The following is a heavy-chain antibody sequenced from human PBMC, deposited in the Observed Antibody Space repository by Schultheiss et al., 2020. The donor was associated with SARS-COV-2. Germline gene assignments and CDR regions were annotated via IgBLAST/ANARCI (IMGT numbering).Heavy chain of an antibody. CDR2: IKCDGGET. CDR1: RFTFSSSW. V-gene: IGHV3-52*01. Sequence: GGSLRLSCAASRFTFSSSWMHWVCQAPEKGLEWVADIKCDGGETYYVDSVKGRLTISRDNAKYSRNLQVKSLRAEDMTVYYGAGDSYSSTSCYLGVWGQGALVTVSS. CDR3: AGDSYSSTSCYLGV. J-gene: IGHJ4*02. D-gene: IGHD2-2*01.